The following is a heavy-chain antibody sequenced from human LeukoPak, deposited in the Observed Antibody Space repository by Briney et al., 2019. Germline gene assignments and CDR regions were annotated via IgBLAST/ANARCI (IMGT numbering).Heavy chain of an antibody. CDR3: ANMRYSSSWYKDFDY. CDR1: GFTFSSYA. V-gene: IGHV3-23*01. D-gene: IGHD6-13*01. CDR2: ISGSGGST. Sequence: SGGSLRLSCAASGFTFSSYAMSWVRQAPGKGLEWVSAISGSGGSTYYADSVKGRFTISRDNSKNTPYLQMNSLRAEDTAVYYCANMRYSSSWYKDFDYWGQGTLVTVSS. J-gene: IGHJ4*02.